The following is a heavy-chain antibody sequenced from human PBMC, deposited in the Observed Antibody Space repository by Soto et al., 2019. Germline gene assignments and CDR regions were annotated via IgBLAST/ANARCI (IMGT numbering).Heavy chain of an antibody. CDR2: IIPMFGTA. J-gene: IGHJ1*01. V-gene: IGHV1-69*12. D-gene: IGHD5-12*01. CDR1: GGTFSTYA. CDR3: ACGIHQWLRSLNIGDSG. Sequence: QVQLVQSGAEVKKPESSVKVSCKAPGGTFSTYAISWVRQAPGHGLEWMGGIIPMFGTANYAQRFQDRVPSTAAESTNTVYLELSGLLSEHTAVYFCACGIHQWLRSLNIGDSGWCQDTLVNVS.